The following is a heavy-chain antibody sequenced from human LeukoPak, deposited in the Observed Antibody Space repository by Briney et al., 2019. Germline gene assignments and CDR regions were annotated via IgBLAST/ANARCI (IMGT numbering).Heavy chain of an antibody. D-gene: IGHD3-22*01. J-gene: IGHJ4*02. V-gene: IGHV3-53*01. CDR1: GFTIYSNY. Sequence: PGGFLTVTGSAYGFTIYSNYMGWVRQAPGKGLEWVAVIYSDGTTNYADSFKGRFTISRDNTKNTLYLQMNGLRAEDTAVYYCAMRPPSDYDSSGYYKYWGQGTLVIVSS. CDR3: AMRPPSDYDSSGYYKY. CDR2: IYSDGTT.